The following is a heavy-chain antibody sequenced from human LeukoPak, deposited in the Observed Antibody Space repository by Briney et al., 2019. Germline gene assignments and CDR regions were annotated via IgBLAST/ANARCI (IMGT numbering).Heavy chain of an antibody. Sequence: GGSLRLSCAASGFTFSSYAMHWVRQAPGKGLEYVSAISSNGGSTYYANSVKGRFTISRDNSKNTLYLQMGSLRAEDMAVYYCARGAQMATTNYYYGMDVWGQGTTVTVSS. CDR2: ISSNGGST. V-gene: IGHV3-64*01. CDR3: ARGAQMATTNYYYGMDV. D-gene: IGHD1-1*01. J-gene: IGHJ6*02. CDR1: GFTFSSYA.